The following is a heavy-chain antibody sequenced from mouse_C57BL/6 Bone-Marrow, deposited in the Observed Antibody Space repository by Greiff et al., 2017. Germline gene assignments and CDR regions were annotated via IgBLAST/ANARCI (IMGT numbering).Heavy chain of an antibody. CDR3: TGRGYDRNYFDY. Sequence: EVKLVESGGGLVQPGGSMKLSCVASGFTFSNYWMNWVRQSPEKGLEWVAQIRLKSDNYATHYAESVKGRFTISRDDSKSSVYLQMNNLRAEDTGIYYCTGRGYDRNYFDYWGQGTTLTVSS. J-gene: IGHJ2*01. CDR2: IRLKSDNYAT. V-gene: IGHV6-3*01. CDR1: GFTFSNYW. D-gene: IGHD2-2*01.